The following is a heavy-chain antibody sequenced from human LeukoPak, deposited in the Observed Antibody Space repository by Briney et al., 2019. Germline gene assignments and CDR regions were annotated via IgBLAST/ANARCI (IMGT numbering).Heavy chain of an antibody. CDR2: INSDGSTT. CDR3: VRGVSRGWFDG. V-gene: IGHV3-74*01. CDR1: GFTFSIYW. Sequence: GGSLRLSCAASGFTFSIYWMHRVRQAPGKGLVWVSRINSDGSTTTYADSVKGRFTISRDNAENTLYLQMNSLRAEDTAVYYCVRGVSRGWFDGWGQGTLVTVSS. J-gene: IGHJ5*02.